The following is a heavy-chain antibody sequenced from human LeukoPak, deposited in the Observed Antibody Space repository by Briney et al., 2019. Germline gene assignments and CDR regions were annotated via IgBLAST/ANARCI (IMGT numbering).Heavy chain of an antibody. D-gene: IGHD3-22*01. J-gene: IGHJ4*02. CDR3: AKEGGYYDSSGYYAYYFDY. CDR1: GFTFSSYA. V-gene: IGHV3-23*01. Sequence: GGSLRLSCSASGFTFSSYAMSWVRQAPGKGLEWVSGISGSGGSTYYADSVKGRFTISRDNSENTLYLQMNSLRAEDTAVYYCAKEGGYYDSSGYYAYYFDYWGQGTLVTVSS. CDR2: ISGSGGST.